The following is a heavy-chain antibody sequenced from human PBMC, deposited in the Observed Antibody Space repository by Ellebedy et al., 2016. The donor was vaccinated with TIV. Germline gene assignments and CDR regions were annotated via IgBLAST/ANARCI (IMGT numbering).Heavy chain of an antibody. D-gene: IGHD1-26*01. CDR3: ARAEWELLRNYYYGMDV. CDR2: IYYSGST. J-gene: IGHJ6*02. Sequence: SETLSLTXTVSGGSVSSGSYYWSWIRQPPGKGLEWIGYIYYSGSTNYNPSLKSRVTISVDTSKNQFSLKLSSVTAADTAVYYCARAEWELLRNYYYGMDVWGQGTTVTVSS. CDR1: GGSVSSGSYY. V-gene: IGHV4-61*01.